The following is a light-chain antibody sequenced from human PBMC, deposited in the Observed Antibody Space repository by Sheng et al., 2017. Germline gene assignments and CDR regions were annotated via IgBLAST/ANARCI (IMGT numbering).Light chain of an antibody. J-gene: IGLJ2*01. CDR1: ELGDKY. CDR2: EDN. CDR3: QAWDSRTVV. V-gene: IGLV3-1*01. Sequence: SYELTQAPSVSVSPGQTASITCSGDELGDKYVCWYQQKPGQSPLLVIYEDNKRPSGIPDRFSGSNSGTTATLTISGTQSMDEADYFCQAWDSRTVVFGAGTKLTVL.